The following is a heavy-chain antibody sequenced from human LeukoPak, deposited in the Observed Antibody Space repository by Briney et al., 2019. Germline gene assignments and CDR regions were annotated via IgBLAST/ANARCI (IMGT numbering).Heavy chain of an antibody. D-gene: IGHD1-26*01. V-gene: IGHV3-23*01. Sequence: GGSLRLSCAASGFTFSNYAMSWVRQAPGKGPEWVSGIGGSGGSTYYADSVKGRFTISRDNSNNTLYLQMNSLRAEDTAVYYCAKLSGSYKLDYWGQGTLVTVSS. CDR3: AKLSGSYKLDY. CDR1: GFTFSNYA. CDR2: IGGSGGST. J-gene: IGHJ4*02.